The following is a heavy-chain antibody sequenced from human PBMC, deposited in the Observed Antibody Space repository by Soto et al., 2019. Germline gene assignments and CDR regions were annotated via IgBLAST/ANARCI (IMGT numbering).Heavy chain of an antibody. CDR3: AKDIGRLAVSYYYMDV. J-gene: IGHJ6*03. CDR2: ISGSGGST. Sequence: EGSLRLSCAASGFTFSSYAMSWVRQAPGKGLEWVSAISGSGGSTYYADSVKGRFTISRDNSKNTLYLQMNSLRAEDTAVYYCAKDIGRLAVSYYYMDVWGKGTTVTVSS. V-gene: IGHV3-23*01. CDR1: GFTFSSYA. D-gene: IGHD1-26*01.